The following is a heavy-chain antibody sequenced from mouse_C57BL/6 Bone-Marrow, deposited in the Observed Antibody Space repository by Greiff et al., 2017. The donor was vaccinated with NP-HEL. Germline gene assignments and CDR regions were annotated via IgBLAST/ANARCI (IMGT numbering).Heavy chain of an antibody. CDR3: AKTYYVQTYFDV. Sequence: VKLVESGPGLVAPSQSLSITCTVSGFSLTSYGVSWVRQPPGKGLEWLGVFCGAGSTNYHSALKSRLSISKDNSKSQVFLKRNRLQTEDTATYYCAKTYYVQTYFDVWGTGTTVTVSS. V-gene: IGHV2-3*01. CDR2: FCGAGST. J-gene: IGHJ1*03. D-gene: IGHD2-10*01. CDR1: GFSLTSYG.